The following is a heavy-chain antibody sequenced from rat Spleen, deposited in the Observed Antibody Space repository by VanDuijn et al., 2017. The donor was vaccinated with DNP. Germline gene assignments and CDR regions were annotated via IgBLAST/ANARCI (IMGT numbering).Heavy chain of an antibody. J-gene: IGHJ3*01. Sequence: QVQLQQSGAELAKPGSSVKIACKASGNTFTSYYIAWIKQTTGQGLEYIGYIHTGGGDTNYNEKFKGRATLTVDKSSSTAFMQLSSLTPDDSAVYYCARWDSDTHALAYWGQGTLVTVSS. CDR3: ARWDSDTHALAY. V-gene: IGHV1-43*01. CDR1: GNTFTSYY. D-gene: IGHD3-1*01. CDR2: IHTGGGDT.